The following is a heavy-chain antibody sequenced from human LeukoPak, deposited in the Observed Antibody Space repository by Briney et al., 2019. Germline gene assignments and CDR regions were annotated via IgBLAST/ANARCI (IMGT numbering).Heavy chain of an antibody. CDR1: GYTFTSYY. Sequence: ASVKVSCKASGYTFTSYYMHWVRQAPGQGLEWMGIINLSGGSTSYAQKFQGRVTMTRDTSTSTVYMELSSLRSEDTAVYYCARDGGYFDWLSGWFDYWGQGTLVTVSS. J-gene: IGHJ4*02. D-gene: IGHD3-9*01. CDR2: INLSGGST. CDR3: ARDGGYFDWLSGWFDY. V-gene: IGHV1-46*01.